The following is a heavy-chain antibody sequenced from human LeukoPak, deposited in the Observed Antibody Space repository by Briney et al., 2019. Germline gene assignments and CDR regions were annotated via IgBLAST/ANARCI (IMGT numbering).Heavy chain of an antibody. CDR1: GFTFSSYG. CDR3: VGLWFGLNWFDP. J-gene: IGHJ5*02. Sequence: GGSLRLSCAASGFTFSSYGMSWVRQASGKGLEWVSAISASGSTTYYADSVKGLFTISRGNSKNTLYLQMNSLRAEDTAVYYCVGLWFGLNWFDPWGQGTLVTVSS. D-gene: IGHD3-10*01. CDR2: ISASGSTT. V-gene: IGHV3-23*01.